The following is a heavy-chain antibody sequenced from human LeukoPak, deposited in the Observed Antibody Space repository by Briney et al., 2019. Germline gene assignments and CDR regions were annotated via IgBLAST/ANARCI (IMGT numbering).Heavy chain of an antibody. D-gene: IGHD2-15*01. CDR3: AKPYCSGGSCYSDY. CDR2: ISYDGSNK. CDR1: GFTFSSYG. Sequence: GGSLRLSCAASGFTFSSYGMHWVRQAPGKGLEWVAVISYDGSNKYYADSVKGRFTISRDNSKNTLYLQTNSLRAEDTAVYYCAKPYCSGGSCYSDYWGQGTLVTVSS. V-gene: IGHV3-30*18. J-gene: IGHJ4*02.